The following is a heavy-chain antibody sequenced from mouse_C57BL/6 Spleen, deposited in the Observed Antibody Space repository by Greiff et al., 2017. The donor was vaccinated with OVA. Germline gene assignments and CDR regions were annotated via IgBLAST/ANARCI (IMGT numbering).Heavy chain of an antibody. D-gene: IGHD2-3*01. V-gene: IGHV2-2*01. CDR3: ARKGGGYYAWFAY. CDR1: GFSLTSYG. J-gene: IGHJ3*01. Sequence: QVQLKESGPGLVQPSQSLSITCTVSGFSLTSYGVHWVRQSPGKGLEWLGVIWSGGSTDYNAAFISRLSISKDNSKSQVFFKMNSLQADDTAIYYCARKGGGYYAWFAYWGQGTLVTVSA. CDR2: IWSGGST.